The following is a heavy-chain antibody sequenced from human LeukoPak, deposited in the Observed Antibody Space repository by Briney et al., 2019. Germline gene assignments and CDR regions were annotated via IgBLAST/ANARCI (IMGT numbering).Heavy chain of an antibody. CDR3: AGDGTGSRSYYNWFDP. D-gene: IGHD3-10*01. V-gene: IGHV4-4*02. J-gene: IGHJ5*02. CDR2: FYHSDRT. CDR1: GGPLSSSKW. Sequence: SGTLSLTRAVSGGPLSSSKWLGWARQPAGTGLEWIEQFYHSDRTNYIPSLKSRVTISEDKSTIHLSLHLRSVSAAATAVYYCAGDGTGSRSYYNWFDPWGQGTLVTVSS.